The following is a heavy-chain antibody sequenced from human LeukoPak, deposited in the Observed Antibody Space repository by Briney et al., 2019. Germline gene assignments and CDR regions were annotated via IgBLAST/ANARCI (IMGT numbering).Heavy chain of an antibody. CDR1: GFTVGSNY. J-gene: IGHJ4*02. Sequence: GGSLRLSCAASGFTVGSNYMSWVRQAPGKGLEWVSVIYSCGSTYYADSVKGRFTISRDNSKNTLYLQVNSLRAEDTAVYYCAKGRTEGGTLALDYWGQGTLVTVSS. D-gene: IGHD6-19*01. V-gene: IGHV3-66*01. CDR3: AKGRTEGGTLALDY. CDR2: IYSCGST.